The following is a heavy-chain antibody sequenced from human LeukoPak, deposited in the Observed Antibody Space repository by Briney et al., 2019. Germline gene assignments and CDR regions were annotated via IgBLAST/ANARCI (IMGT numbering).Heavy chain of an antibody. Sequence: GGSLRLSCAASGFTFSSYAMSWVRQAPGKGLEWVSYISSSGSTIYYADSVKGRFTISRDNAKNSLYLQMNSLRAGDTAIYYCAKDRRLASFDYGGQGTLVTVSS. D-gene: IGHD6-25*01. J-gene: IGHJ4*02. V-gene: IGHV3-48*04. CDR1: GFTFSSYA. CDR2: ISSSGSTI. CDR3: AKDRRLASFDY.